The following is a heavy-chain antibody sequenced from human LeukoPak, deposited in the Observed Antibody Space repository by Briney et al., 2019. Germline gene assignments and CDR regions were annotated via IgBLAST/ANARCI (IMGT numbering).Heavy chain of an antibody. CDR3: TRGHDSSGYYGFDI. V-gene: IGHV3-74*01. Sequence: GGSLRLSCATSGFTFRRYWMHWVRHAPGKGLVWVSGINSDGSYTTYADSVKGRFTISRDSAKNTLYLQMNSLRAEDTAVYFCTRGHDSSGYYGFDIWGQGTMVTVSS. CDR2: INSDGSYT. J-gene: IGHJ3*02. D-gene: IGHD3-22*01. CDR1: GFTFRRYW.